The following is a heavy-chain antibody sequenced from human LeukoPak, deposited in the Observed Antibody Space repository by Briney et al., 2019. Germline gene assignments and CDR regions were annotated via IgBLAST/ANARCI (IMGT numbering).Heavy chain of an antibody. CDR1: EFTFSSYT. Sequence: PGGSLRLSCAASEFTFSSYTINWVRQAPGKGLEWVSSISSTSTYISCADSVKGRFTISRDNAKNSLYLQMNSLRAEDTAVYYCARGGGNFDYWGQGTLVTVSS. J-gene: IGHJ4*02. CDR3: ARGGGNFDY. D-gene: IGHD2-15*01. CDR2: ISSTSTYI. V-gene: IGHV3-21*01.